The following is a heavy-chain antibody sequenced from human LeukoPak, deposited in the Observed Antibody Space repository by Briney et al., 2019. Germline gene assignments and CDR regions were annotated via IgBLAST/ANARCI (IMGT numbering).Heavy chain of an antibody. D-gene: IGHD2-2*01. V-gene: IGHV4-34*01. CDR3: ARGGNTSWMLSLYFDY. Sequence: PSETLSLTCAVYGGSFSGYYWSWFRQPPGKGLEWIGEINHSGSTNYNPSLKSRVTISVDTSKNQFSLKLSSVTAADTAVYYCARGGNTSWMLSLYFDYWGQGTLVTVSS. CDR2: INHSGST. CDR1: GGSFSGYY. J-gene: IGHJ4*02.